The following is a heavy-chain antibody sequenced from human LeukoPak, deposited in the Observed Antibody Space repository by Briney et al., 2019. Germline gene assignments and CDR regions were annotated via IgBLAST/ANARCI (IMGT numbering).Heavy chain of an antibody. V-gene: IGHV4-34*01. CDR1: GGSFSDFH. CDR2: INHSGNT. D-gene: IGHD4-17*01. CDR3: ARGKVTRDWYFDL. Sequence: SETLSLTCTVYGGSFSDFHWSWIRLPPGKGLEWIGEINHSGNTNYNPSLKSRVTISIDTSKNQFSLKLSSVAAADTAVYYCARGKVTRDWYFDLWGRGTLVTVSS. J-gene: IGHJ2*01.